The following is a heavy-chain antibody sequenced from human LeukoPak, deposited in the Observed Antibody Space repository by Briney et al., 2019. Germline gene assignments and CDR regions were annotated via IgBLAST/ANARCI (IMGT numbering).Heavy chain of an antibody. CDR1: GGTFSSYA. CDR3: ARRPRIAAAGTRYFDY. J-gene: IGHJ4*02. V-gene: IGHV1-69*13. CDR2: IIPIFGTA. Sequence: ASVKVSCKASGGTFSSYAISWVRQAPGQGLEWMGGIIPIFGTANYAQKFQGRVTITADESPSTHYMELSSLRSEDTAVYYCARRPRIAAAGTRYFDYWGQGTLVTVSS. D-gene: IGHD6-13*01.